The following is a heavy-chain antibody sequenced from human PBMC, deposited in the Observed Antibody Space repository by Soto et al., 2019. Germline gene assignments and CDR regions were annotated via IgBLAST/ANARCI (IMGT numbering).Heavy chain of an antibody. CDR1: GFTFDDYA. V-gene: IGHV3-9*01. J-gene: IGHJ4*02. Sequence: GGSLRLSCAASGFTFDDYAMHWVRQAPGKGLEWVSGISWNSGSIGYADSVKGRFTISRDNAKNSLYLQMNSLRAEGTALYYCAKDYGGNSVSSGLFDYWGQGTLVTVSS. CDR2: ISWNSGSI. D-gene: IGHD2-21*02. CDR3: AKDYGGNSVSSGLFDY.